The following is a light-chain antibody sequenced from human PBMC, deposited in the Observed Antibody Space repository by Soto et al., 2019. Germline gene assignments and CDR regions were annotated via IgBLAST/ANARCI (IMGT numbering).Light chain of an antibody. V-gene: IGLV2-8*01. J-gene: IGLJ2*01. CDR3: SPFAGNNNLV. CDR2: DVS. Sequence: QSALTQPPSAPGSPGQSVTISCTGTSSDVGGYNYVSWYQQHPGKAPKLMISDVSKRPSGVPDRFSGSKSGNTASLTVSGLQAEDEADYYCSPFAGNNNLVFGGGTKLTVL. CDR1: SSDVGGYNY.